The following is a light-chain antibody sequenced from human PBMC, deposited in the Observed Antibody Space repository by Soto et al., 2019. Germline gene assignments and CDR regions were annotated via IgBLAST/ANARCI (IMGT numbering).Light chain of an antibody. CDR3: QQYNTYSWT. V-gene: IGKV1-5*03. CDR1: QSIKSW. CDR2: EAS. J-gene: IGKJ1*01. Sequence: DIQMTQSPSTLSASVGDRVTITCRASQSIKSWLAWYQQKPGKAPKLLIYEASSLESGVPSRFGGSGSGTEFTRTISSLQPDDFATYYCQQYNTYSWTFGQGTKVEIK.